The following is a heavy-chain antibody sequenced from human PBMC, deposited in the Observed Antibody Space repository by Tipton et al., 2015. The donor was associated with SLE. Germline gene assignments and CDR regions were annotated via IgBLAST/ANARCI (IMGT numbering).Heavy chain of an antibody. CDR1: GGSTSSYY. D-gene: IGHD3-3*01. CDR3: ARAGYDFWSGLDYYYYYYMDV. V-gene: IGHV4-59*01. J-gene: IGHJ6*03. Sequence: TLSLTCTVSGGSTSSYYWSWIRQPPGKGLEWIGYVYYTGSTNYNPSLKSRVTISVDTSKNQFSLKLSSVTAADTAVYYCARAGYDFWSGLDYYYYYYMDVWGKGTTVTVSS. CDR2: VYYTGST.